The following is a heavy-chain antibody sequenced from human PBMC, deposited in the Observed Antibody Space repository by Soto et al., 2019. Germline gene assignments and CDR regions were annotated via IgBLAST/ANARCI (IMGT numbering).Heavy chain of an antibody. Sequence: GGSLRLSCAASGFTFSNFAMNWVRQAPGKGLEWVSAISNSFSDGNTHYADSVKGRFTISRDNDKNTVFLEIDSLRAEDTVVYYCAKVFSPEGGNYFDHWGPGTLVTVSS. J-gene: IGHJ4*02. CDR2: ISNSFSDGNT. CDR1: GFTFSNFA. V-gene: IGHV3-23*01. CDR3: AKVFSPEGGNYFDH.